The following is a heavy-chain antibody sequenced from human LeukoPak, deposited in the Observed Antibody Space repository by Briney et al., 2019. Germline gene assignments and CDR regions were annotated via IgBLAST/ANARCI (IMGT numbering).Heavy chain of an antibody. V-gene: IGHV1-18*04. CDR1: GYTFRNYG. CDR3: ARGPSNTSGRNVYFDF. Sequence: ASVKVSCKASGYTFRNYGISWVRQAPGQGLEWMGWISAYNGDTKFAQNLQGRVTMTTYTPTSTAYMELRDLRSDDTAVYYCARGPSNTSGRNVYFDFWGQGTVVTVSS. D-gene: IGHD6-19*01. J-gene: IGHJ4*02. CDR2: ISAYNGDT.